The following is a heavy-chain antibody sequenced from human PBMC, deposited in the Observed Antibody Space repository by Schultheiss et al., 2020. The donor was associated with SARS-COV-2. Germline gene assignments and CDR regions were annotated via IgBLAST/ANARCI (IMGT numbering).Heavy chain of an antibody. Sequence: ESLKISCAASGFTFNNYSMNWVRQAPGKGLEWIGEINHSGSTNYNPSLKSRVTISVDTSKNQFSLKLSSVTAADTAVYFCARSWGELPNAFDIWGQGTMVTVSS. J-gene: IGHJ3*02. CDR3: ARSWGELPNAFDI. D-gene: IGHD3-16*01. CDR1: GFTFNNYS. CDR2: INHSGST. V-gene: IGHV4-34*01.